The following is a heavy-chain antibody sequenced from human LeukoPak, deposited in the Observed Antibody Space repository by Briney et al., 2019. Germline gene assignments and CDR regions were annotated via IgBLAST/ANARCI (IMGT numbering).Heavy chain of an antibody. J-gene: IGHJ3*02. CDR1: GFTFSIYS. CDR3: ARENSEAFDI. CDR2: IGSRSSSI. Sequence: PGGSLRLSCAASGFTFSIYSMNWVRQAPGKGLEWVSSIGSRSSSIYYADSVKGRFTISRDNAKNSLYLQMNSLRAEETAVYYCARENSEAFDIWGQGTVVTVSS. V-gene: IGHV3-21*01. D-gene: IGHD3-10*01.